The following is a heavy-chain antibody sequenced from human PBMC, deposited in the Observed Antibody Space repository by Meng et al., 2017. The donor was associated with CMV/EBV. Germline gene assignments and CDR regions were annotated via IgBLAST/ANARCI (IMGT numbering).Heavy chain of an antibody. CDR1: GGSINSYY. CDR2: IYTSGST. Sequence: QGQLQESDPGLVKPSATLSLTCTVSGGSINSYYWSWIRQPAGKGLEWIGRIYTSGSTNYNPSLKSRVTMSVDTSKNQFSLKLSSVTAADTAVYYCARMPRDGYNYIDYWGQGTLVTVSS. CDR3: ARMPRDGYNYIDY. J-gene: IGHJ4*02. D-gene: IGHD5-24*01. V-gene: IGHV4-4*07.